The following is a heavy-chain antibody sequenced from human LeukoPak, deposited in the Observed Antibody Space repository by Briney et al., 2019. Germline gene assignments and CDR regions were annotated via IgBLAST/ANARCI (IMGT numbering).Heavy chain of an antibody. CDR2: INSDGSWT. V-gene: IGHV3-74*01. D-gene: IGHD3-9*01. CDR1: GNYW. J-gene: IGHJ6*02. CDR3: AKVYYDILTGYRVDGMDV. Sequence: GGSLRLSCAASGNYWMHWVRQAPGKGLVWVSHINSDGSWTSYADSVKGRFTISKDNAKNTVYLQMNSLRAEDTAVYYCAKVYYDILTGYRVDGMDVWGQGTTVTVSS.